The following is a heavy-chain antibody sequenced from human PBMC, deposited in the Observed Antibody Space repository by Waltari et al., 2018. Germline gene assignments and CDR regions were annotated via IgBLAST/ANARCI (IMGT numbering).Heavy chain of an antibody. CDR1: GGTFSSYA. D-gene: IGHD2-15*01. CDR3: ARTPSHQGIVVVVAATPISYYYYGMDV. V-gene: IGHV1-69*01. Sequence: QVQLVQSGAEVTKPGSSVKVSCKASGGTFSSYAIRWVLQAPGQGLEWMGGIIPIFGTANYAQKCQGRVTITADESTSTAYMELSSLRSEDTAVYYCARTPSHQGIVVVVAATPISYYYYGMDVWGQGTTVTVSS. J-gene: IGHJ6*02. CDR2: IIPIFGTA.